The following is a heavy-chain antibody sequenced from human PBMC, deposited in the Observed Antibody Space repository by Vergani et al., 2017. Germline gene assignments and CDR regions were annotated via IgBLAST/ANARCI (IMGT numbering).Heavy chain of an antibody. CDR2: VDPEDGET. D-gene: IGHD4-17*01. CDR1: GYTFTDHY. J-gene: IGHJ6*02. CDR3: ATPQTVTTGGMEV. V-gene: IGHV1-69-2*01. Sequence: VQLLQSGAEVKKPGATMNISCKVSGYTFTDHYMHWVKQAPGKGLEWMGLVDPEDGETIYAEKFKGRVTIAADTSTDTAHLELSSLRSEDTAVYYCATPQTVTTGGMEVWGQGTTVIVSS.